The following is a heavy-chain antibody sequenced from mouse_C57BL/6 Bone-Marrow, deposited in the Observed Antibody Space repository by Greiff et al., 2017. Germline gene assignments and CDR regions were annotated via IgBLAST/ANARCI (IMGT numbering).Heavy chain of an antibody. CDR2: IYIGTGYT. CDR3: AVTGTGDY. D-gene: IGHD4-1*01. CDR1: GYSFTSYG. V-gene: IGHV1-58*01. Sequence: VQLQQSGAELVRPGSSVKMSCKTSGYSFTSYGINWVKQRPGKGLEWIGYIYIGTGYTAYNEKFKGKATLTSDTSSSTAYMQLSSLTSEDSAIYFCAVTGTGDYWGQGTTLTVSS. J-gene: IGHJ2*01.